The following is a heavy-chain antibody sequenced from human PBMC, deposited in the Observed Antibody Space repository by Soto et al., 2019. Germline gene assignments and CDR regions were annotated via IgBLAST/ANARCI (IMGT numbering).Heavy chain of an antibody. D-gene: IGHD3-10*01. CDR2: ISVSSDNT. Sequence: GSLSLSCAASGFTFSNYAMNWVRQAPGKGLEWVSGISVSSDNTFYADSVKGRFTISRDNSKSTLFLQMNSLRAEDTALYYCAKDSDTKRGPDYWGQGTLVTVSS. J-gene: IGHJ4*02. V-gene: IGHV3-23*01. CDR1: GFTFSNYA. CDR3: AKDSDTKRGPDY.